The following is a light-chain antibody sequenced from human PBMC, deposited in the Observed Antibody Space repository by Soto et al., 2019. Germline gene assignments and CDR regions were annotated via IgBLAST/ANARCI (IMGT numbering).Light chain of an antibody. CDR1: QSISSW. V-gene: IGKV1-5*03. Sequence: DMQVTQSPSTLSASVGDRVTITCRASQSISSWLAWYQQKPGKAPKLLIYKACNLESGVPSRFSGSGCGTEFTLTISSLQPDDFATYYCQQYSTAYRTFGQGTRVEIK. J-gene: IGKJ1*01. CDR2: KAC. CDR3: QQYSTAYRT.